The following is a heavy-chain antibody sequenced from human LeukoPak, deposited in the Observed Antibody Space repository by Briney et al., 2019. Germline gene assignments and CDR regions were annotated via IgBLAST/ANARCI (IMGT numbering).Heavy chain of an antibody. J-gene: IGHJ3*02. Sequence: GASVKVSCKASGYTFTGYYIHWVRQAPGQGLEWMGWINPNTGGTNYAQKFQGRVTITRDMSTSTAYMELSSLRSEDTAVYYCAVSLSGSYRNDAFDIWGQGTMVTVSS. CDR1: GYTFTGYY. CDR2: INPNTGGT. D-gene: IGHD1-26*01. CDR3: AVSLSGSYRNDAFDI. V-gene: IGHV1-2*02.